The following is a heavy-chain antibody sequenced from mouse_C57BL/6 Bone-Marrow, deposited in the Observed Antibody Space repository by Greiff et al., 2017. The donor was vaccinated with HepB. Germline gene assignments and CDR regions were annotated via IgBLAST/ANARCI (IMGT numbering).Heavy chain of an antibody. J-gene: IGHJ4*01. V-gene: IGHV6-3*01. CDR2: IRLKSDNYET. D-gene: IGHD1-1*01. CDR3: TKGTTVAMDY. Sequence: EVKLEESGGGLVQPGGSMKLSCVASGFTFSNYWMNWVRQSPEKGLEWVAQIRLKSDNYETHYAESVKGRFTISRDDSNSSVYLQMNNLRAEDTGIYYCTKGTTVAMDYWGQGTSVTVSS. CDR1: GFTFSNYW.